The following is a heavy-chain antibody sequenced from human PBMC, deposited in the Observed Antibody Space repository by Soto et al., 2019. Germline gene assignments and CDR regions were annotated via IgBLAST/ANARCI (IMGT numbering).Heavy chain of an antibody. CDR2: ISYDGSNK. CDR3: ARPLWRDDYNWGYFDL. D-gene: IGHD4-4*01. Sequence: QVQLVESGGGVVQPGRSLRLSCAASGFTFSSYAMHWVRQAPGKGLEWVAVISYDGSNKYYADSVKGRFTISRDNSKNTLVLQMNRLRTEDTAVYYCARPLWRDDYNWGYFDLWGRGTLVTVSS. CDR1: GFTFSSYA. J-gene: IGHJ2*01. V-gene: IGHV3-30-3*01.